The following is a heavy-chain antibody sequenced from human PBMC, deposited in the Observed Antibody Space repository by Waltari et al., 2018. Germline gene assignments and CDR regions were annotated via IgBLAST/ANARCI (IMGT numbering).Heavy chain of an antibody. J-gene: IGHJ4*02. Sequence: QVQLQESGPGLVKLSETLSLTCAVSGYSISSGYYWGWTRQPPGKGLEGIGSIYHSGSSYNNPSLKSRVTISVDTSKNQFSLKLGSVTAADTAVYYCASLGSTTGTTAGYFDYWGQGTLVTVSS. V-gene: IGHV4-38-2*01. D-gene: IGHD1-1*01. CDR1: GYSISSGYY. CDR2: IYHSGSS. CDR3: ASLGSTTGTTAGYFDY.